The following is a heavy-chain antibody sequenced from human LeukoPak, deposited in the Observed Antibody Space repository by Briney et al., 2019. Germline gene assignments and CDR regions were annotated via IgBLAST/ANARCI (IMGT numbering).Heavy chain of an antibody. CDR1: GGSISSGGYY. J-gene: IGHJ4*02. V-gene: IGHV4-31*03. D-gene: IGHD3-3*01. Sequence: PSETLSLTCTVSGGSISSGGYYWSWIRQHPGKGLEWIGYIYYSGSTYYNPSLKSRVTISVDTSKNQFSLKLSSETAADTAVYYCASGIWSGYYYFDYWGQGTLVTVSS. CDR2: IYYSGST. CDR3: ASGIWSGYYYFDY.